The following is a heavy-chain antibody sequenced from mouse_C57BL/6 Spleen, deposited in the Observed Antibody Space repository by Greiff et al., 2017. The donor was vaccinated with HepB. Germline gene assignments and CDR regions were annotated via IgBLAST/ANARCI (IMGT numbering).Heavy chain of an antibody. D-gene: IGHD1-1*01. CDR2: ISSGSSTI. Sequence: EVQVVESGGGLVKPGGSLKLSCAASGFTFSDYGMHWVRQAPEMGLEWVAYISSGSSTIYYADTVKGRFTIARDNAKNTLFLQMTSLRSEDTAMYYCANYYGETMDYWGQGTSVTVSS. CDR1: GFTFSDYG. J-gene: IGHJ4*01. CDR3: ANYYGETMDY. V-gene: IGHV5-17*01.